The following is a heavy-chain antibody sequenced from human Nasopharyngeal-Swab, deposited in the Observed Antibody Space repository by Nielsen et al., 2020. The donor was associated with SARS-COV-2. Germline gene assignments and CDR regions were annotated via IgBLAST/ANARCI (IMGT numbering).Heavy chain of an antibody. J-gene: IGHJ4*02. CDR3: AKDLRGPYFF. D-gene: IGHD2/OR15-2a*01. CDR2: ISGSGDISGSGGST. Sequence: GGSLRLSCVASGYSVRTYGMSWVRQAPGKGLEWVAAISGSGDISGSGGSTYYADSVKGRFTISRDNSKNTLSLQMNGLGAEDTAVYYCAKDLRGPYFFWGQGTLVTVSS. V-gene: IGHV3-23*01. CDR1: GYSVRTYG.